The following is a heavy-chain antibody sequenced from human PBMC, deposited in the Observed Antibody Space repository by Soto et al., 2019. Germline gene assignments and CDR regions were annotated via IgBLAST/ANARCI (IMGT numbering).Heavy chain of an antibody. V-gene: IGHV4-34*01. Sequence: QVQLQQWGAGLLKPSETLSLTCAVNGGALSGYYWSWIRQSPGKGLEWIGKSNHRGSSDYNPSLKRRVTMSIRASKAAVTLALTSVTAADAAVYYCARSDNRNSLYGVDVWGQGTAVTVS. CDR2: SNHRGSS. CDR1: GGALSGYY. J-gene: IGHJ6*02. D-gene: IGHD1-7*01. CDR3: ARSDNRNSLYGVDV.